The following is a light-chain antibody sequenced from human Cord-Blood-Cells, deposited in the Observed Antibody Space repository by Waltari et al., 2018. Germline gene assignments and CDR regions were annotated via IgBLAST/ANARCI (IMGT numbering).Light chain of an antibody. CDR2: LGS. Sequence: DIVMTQSPLSLPVTPGEPASISCRSSQSLLHRNGYNYLDWYLQKPGQSPQLLIYLGSNRASGVPDRFSGSGSGTDFTLKISRVEAEDVGVYYCTPALPTITFGQGTRLEIK. J-gene: IGKJ5*01. V-gene: IGKV2-28*01. CDR3: TPALPTIT. CDR1: QSLLHRNGYNY.